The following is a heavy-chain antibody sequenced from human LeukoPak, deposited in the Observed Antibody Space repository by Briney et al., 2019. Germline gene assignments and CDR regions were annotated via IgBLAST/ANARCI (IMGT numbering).Heavy chain of an antibody. Sequence: GGSLRLSSAASGFTFSSYDMSWVRQAPGKGLDWVSAISGSGGSTYYADSVKGRFTISRDNSKNTLYLQMNSLRAEDTAVYYCARDCGGGSCYGPYDAFDIWGQGTMVTVSS. CDR2: ISGSGGST. D-gene: IGHD2-15*01. CDR3: ARDCGGGSCYGPYDAFDI. CDR1: GFTFSSYD. J-gene: IGHJ3*02. V-gene: IGHV3-23*01.